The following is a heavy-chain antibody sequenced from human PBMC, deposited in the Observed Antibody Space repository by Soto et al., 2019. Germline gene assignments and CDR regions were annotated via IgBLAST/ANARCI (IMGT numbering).Heavy chain of an antibody. CDR1: GFSLSTSGMC. J-gene: IGHJ6*02. V-gene: IGHV2-70*01. CDR2: IDWDDDK. Sequence: SGPTLVKPTQTLTLTCTFSGFSLSTSGMCVSWIRQPPGKALEWLALIDWDDDKYYSTSLKTRLTISKDTSKNQVVLTMTNMDPVDTATYYCARDCSGSYYYHYGMAVWGQGTMVTVSS. CDR3: ARDCSGSYYYHYGMAV. D-gene: IGHD1-26*01.